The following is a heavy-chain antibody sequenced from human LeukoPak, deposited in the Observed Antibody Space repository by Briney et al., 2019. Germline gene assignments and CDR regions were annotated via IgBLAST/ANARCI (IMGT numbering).Heavy chain of an antibody. CDR1: GGSISSGGYY. CDR3: ATIHNFGEPFDY. J-gene: IGHJ4*02. V-gene: IGHV4-30-2*01. CDR2: IYHSGST. D-gene: IGHD3-10*01. Sequence: PSETLSLTCTVSGGSISSGGYYWSWIRQPPGKGLEWIGYIYHSGSTYCNPSLKSRVTISVDRSKNQFSLKLSSVTAADTAVYYCATIHNFGEPFDYWGQGTLVTVSS.